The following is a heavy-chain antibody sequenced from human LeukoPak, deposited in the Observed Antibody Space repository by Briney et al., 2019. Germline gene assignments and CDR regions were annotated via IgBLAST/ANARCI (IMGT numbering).Heavy chain of an antibody. CDR1: GGSISSYSYY. CDR3: SRIRTSDLSSPIDY. CDR2: IYYSGNT. V-gene: IGHV4-39*07. Sequence: SETLSLTCTVSGGSISSYSYYWGWIRQPPGEGLEWIGSIYYSGNTCYKPSLKSRVTISVDTSKNQFSLKLTSVTAADTAVYYCSRIRTSDLSSPIDYWGQGTLVTVSS. D-gene: IGHD6-19*01. J-gene: IGHJ4*02.